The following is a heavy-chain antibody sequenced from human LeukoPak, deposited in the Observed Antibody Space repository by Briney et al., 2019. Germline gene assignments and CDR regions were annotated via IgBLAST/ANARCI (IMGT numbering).Heavy chain of an antibody. CDR3: ARHEYSGSYYGLSWFDP. J-gene: IGHJ5*02. Sequence: SETLSLTCTVSGGSISSSGYYWGWIRQPPGKGLEWIASIYYSGSTYYNPSLKSRVTISVDTSKNQLPLKLSSLTAADTAVYYCARHEYSGSYYGLSWFDPWGQGTLVTVSS. V-gene: IGHV4-39*01. CDR2: IYYSGST. D-gene: IGHD1-26*01. CDR1: GGSISSSGYY.